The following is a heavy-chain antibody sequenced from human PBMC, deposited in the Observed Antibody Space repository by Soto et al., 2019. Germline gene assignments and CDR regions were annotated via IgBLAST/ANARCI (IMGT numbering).Heavy chain of an antibody. CDR3: AAGYVARFDF. V-gene: IGHV4-59*01. J-gene: IGHJ4*02. D-gene: IGHD5-12*01. Sequence: PSETLSLTCSFSGDSISSNYWSWIRQPPGKGLEWVGYIYHSGSTNYNPSLKNRVTQSLDTSKNQFSLKLSSVTSADTAVYYCAAGYVARFDFWGQGVLVTGSS. CDR1: GDSISSNY. CDR2: IYHSGST.